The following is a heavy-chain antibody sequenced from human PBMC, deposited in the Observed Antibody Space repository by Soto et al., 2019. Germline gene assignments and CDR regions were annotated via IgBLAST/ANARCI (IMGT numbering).Heavy chain of an antibody. Sequence: QVQLQESGPGLVKPSQTLSLTCTVSGGSISSGGYFWSWVRQHPGKGLEWIGNINYSGRTYYNPSLKILFTISLYTSKNHFSLKLSSVTAADTSVYYCARFAKEENPKVGSWYYFDYWGPGTRVSVSS. CDR3: ARFAKEENPKVGSWYYFDY. D-gene: IGHD6-13*01. CDR2: INYSGRT. V-gene: IGHV4-31*01. J-gene: IGHJ4*02. CDR1: GGSISSGGYF.